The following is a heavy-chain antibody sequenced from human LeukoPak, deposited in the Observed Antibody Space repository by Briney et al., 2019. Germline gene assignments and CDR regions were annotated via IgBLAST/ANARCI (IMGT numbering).Heavy chain of an antibody. Sequence: GGSLRLSCAASGFTFSSHDMNWVRQAPGKGLEWVSHISSSSGTIYYVDSVKGRFTISRDNAKNSLFLQMNSLRDEDTAVYYCARDPPPFWTGYSFQYYGMDVWGQGTTVTVSS. J-gene: IGHJ6*02. V-gene: IGHV3-48*02. CDR2: ISSSSGTI. CDR3: ARDPPPFWTGYSFQYYGMDV. CDR1: GFTFSSHD. D-gene: IGHD3/OR15-3a*01.